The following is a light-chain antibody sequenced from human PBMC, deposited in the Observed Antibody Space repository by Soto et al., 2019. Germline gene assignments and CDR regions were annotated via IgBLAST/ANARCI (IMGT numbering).Light chain of an antibody. CDR2: RDS. CDR1: NIGSKN. Sequence: SYERTQPLSVAVALGQTARITCGGDNIGSKNVHWYQQKPGQAPVLVIYRDSNRPSGIPERFSGSNSGNTATLTISRAQAGDEADYYCQVWDSSTAVFGGGTQLTVL. CDR3: QVWDSSTAV. J-gene: IGLJ2*01. V-gene: IGLV3-9*01.